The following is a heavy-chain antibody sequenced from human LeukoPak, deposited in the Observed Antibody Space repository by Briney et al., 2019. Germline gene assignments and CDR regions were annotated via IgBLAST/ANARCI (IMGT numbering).Heavy chain of an antibody. CDR2: IYYSGST. J-gene: IGHJ4*02. CDR3: ARVPDYGGNWIFDY. V-gene: IGHV4-59*01. D-gene: IGHD4-23*01. Sequence: SETLSLTCTVSGGSISSYYWSWIRQPPGKGLEWIGYIYYSGSTNYNPSLKSRVTISVDTSKNLFSLKLSSVTAADTAVYYCARVPDYGGNWIFDYWGQGTLVTVSS. CDR1: GGSISSYY.